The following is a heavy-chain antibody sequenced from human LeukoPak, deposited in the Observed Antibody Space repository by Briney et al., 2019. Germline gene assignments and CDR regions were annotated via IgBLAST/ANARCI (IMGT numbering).Heavy chain of an antibody. V-gene: IGHV4-59*08. D-gene: IGHD2-2*01. CDR2: IYYSGST. Sequence: SETLSLTCTVSGGSISSYYWSWIRQPPGKGLEWIGYIYYSGSTYYNPSLKSRVTISVDTSKNQFSLKLSSVTAADTAVYYCARPAEGYCSSTSCPGVWFDPWGQGTLVTVSS. J-gene: IGHJ5*02. CDR3: ARPAEGYCSSTSCPGVWFDP. CDR1: GGSISSYY.